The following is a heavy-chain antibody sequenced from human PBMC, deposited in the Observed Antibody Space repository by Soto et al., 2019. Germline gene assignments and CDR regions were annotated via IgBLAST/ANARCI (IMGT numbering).Heavy chain of an antibody. J-gene: IGHJ6*03. CDR2: INPKNGGT. CDR1: GYTFSGYS. D-gene: IGHD3-16*01. CDR3: ARSAGGYLDV. V-gene: IGHV1-2*04. Sequence: QVHLVQSGAEVTQPGASVKVSCTTSGYTFSGYSLHWVRQAPGQGLEWMGWINPKNGGTNSAQKFQGWVTMTRDAASSTVDMELSRLKSNDTAVYYCARSAGGYLDVWGNGTTVTVSS.